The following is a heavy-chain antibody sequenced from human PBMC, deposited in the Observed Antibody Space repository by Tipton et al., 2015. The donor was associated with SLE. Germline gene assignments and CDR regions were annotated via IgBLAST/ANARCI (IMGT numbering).Heavy chain of an antibody. J-gene: IGHJ4*02. V-gene: IGHV3-33*07. CDR2: IWYDGSNE. CDR1: GFTFNEFY. D-gene: IGHD5-24*01. Sequence: SLRLSCEASGFTFNEFYMGWVRQAPGKGLEWVAVIWYDGSNEYYSDSVKGRFTIARDNSKNTLNLQMNSLKTEDTAVYYCATDFREGYNGGWGQGTLVTVSS. CDR3: ATDFREGYNGG.